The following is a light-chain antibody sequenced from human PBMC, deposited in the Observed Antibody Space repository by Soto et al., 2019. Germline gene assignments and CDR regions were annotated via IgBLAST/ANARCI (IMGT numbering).Light chain of an antibody. CDR3: AAYDDSLSGVV. V-gene: IGLV1-44*01. CDR1: SSNIGANT. J-gene: IGLJ3*02. Sequence: QSVLTQPPSASGTPGQRVTISCSGASSNIGANTVSWYQRLPGTAPKLLIHSNNHRPSGVPDRFSGSKSGTSASLAISGLQAEDEADYYCAAYDDSLSGVVFGGGTKLTVL. CDR2: SNN.